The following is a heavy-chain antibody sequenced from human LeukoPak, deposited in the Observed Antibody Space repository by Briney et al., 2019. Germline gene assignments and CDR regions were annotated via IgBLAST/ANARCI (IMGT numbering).Heavy chain of an antibody. CDR2: IIPIFGIA. J-gene: IGHJ3*02. Sequence: ASVHVSCKASVGTLRSYCIRWVRQAPGPGLECVVGIIPIFGIANYAQKVQGRVTITADKSTSTAYMELSSLRSEDTAVYYCARALGSGSYSGYDAFDIWGQGTMVTVSS. D-gene: IGHD1-26*01. CDR1: VGTLRSYC. CDR3: ARALGSGSYSGYDAFDI. V-gene: IGHV1-69*10.